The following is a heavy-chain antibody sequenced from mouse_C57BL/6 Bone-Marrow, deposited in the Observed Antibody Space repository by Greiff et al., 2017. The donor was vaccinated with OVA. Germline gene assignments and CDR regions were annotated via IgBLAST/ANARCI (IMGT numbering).Heavy chain of an antibody. CDR2: IWRGGST. J-gene: IGHJ3*01. V-gene: IGHV2-2*01. D-gene: IGHD2-4*01. CDR3: ARERDDYDPAWFAY. Sequence: QVHVKQSGPGLVQPSPSLSITCTVSGFSLTSYGVHWVRQSPGKGLEWLGVIWRGGSTAYNAAFISSLSISKDNSKSQVFFKMNSLQADDTAIYYCARERDDYDPAWFAYWGQGTLVTVSA. CDR1: GFSLTSYG.